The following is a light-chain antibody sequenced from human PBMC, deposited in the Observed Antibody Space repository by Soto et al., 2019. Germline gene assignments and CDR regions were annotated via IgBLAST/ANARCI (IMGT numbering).Light chain of an antibody. J-gene: IGLJ1*01. CDR1: SSDVGGYNY. CDR2: DVS. Sequence: QSVLTQPAPVSGSPGQSITISCTGTSSDVGGYNYVSWYQQHPGKAPKLMIYDVSNRPSGVSNRFSGSKSGNTASLTISGLQDEDEADYYCSSYTSSSTPYVFGTGTKVTVL. V-gene: IGLV2-14*01. CDR3: SSYTSSSTPYV.